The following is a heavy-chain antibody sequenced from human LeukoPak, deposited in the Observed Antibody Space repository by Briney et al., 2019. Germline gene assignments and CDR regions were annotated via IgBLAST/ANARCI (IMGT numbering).Heavy chain of an antibody. CDR2: IYYSGST. CDR1: GGSISSYY. D-gene: IGHD2-2*01. V-gene: IGHV4-59*01. Sequence: SETLSLTCTVSGGSISSYYWSWIRQPPGKGLEWIGYIYYSGSTNYNPSLKSRVTISVDTSKNQFSLKLSSVTAADTAVYYCARDRIVVVPAAIIYYGMDVWGQGTTVTISS. CDR3: ARDRIVVVPAAIIYYGMDV. J-gene: IGHJ6*02.